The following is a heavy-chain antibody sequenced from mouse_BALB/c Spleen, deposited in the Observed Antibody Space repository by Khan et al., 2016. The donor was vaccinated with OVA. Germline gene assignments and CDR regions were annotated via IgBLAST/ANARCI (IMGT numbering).Heavy chain of an antibody. Sequence: QVQLKESGPGLVAPSQSLSITCTVSGFSLASYGVNWVRQPPGTGLEWLGVIWGDGSTNYHSALRSRLSINKENSKSQVFLKLNSRQTDDTATYYCAKWGTGYYAMDYWGQGTSVTVSA. J-gene: IGHJ4*01. CDR3: AKWGTGYYAMDY. CDR2: IWGDGST. CDR1: GFSLASYG. V-gene: IGHV2-3*01. D-gene: IGHD4-1*01.